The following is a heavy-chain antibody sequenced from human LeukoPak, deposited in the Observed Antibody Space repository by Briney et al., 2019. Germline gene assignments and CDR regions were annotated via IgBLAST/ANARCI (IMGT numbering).Heavy chain of an antibody. CDR1: GGSFSAYY. J-gene: IGHJ4*02. CDR3: ARGGGSGWYVDY. CDR2: INHSGST. D-gene: IGHD6-19*01. V-gene: IGHV4-34*01. Sequence: SETLSLTCAAYGGSFSAYYWSWIRQPPGKGLEWIGEINHSGSTNYNPSLKSRVTISIDTSKNQFSLKLSSVTAADTAVYYCARGGGSGWYVDYWGQGTLVTVPS.